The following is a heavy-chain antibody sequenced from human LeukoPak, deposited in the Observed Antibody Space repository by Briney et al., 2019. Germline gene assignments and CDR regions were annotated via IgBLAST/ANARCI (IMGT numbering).Heavy chain of an antibody. D-gene: IGHD6-6*01. J-gene: IGHJ3*02. CDR3: ARDTKARTAAFDI. CDR1: GYTFSGTGW. CDR2: IIPIFGTA. Sequence: GASVKVSCKASGYTFSGTGWYLYWLRQAPGQGLEWMGGIIPIFGTANYAQKFQGRVTITTDESTSTAYMELSSLRSEDTAVYYCARDTKARTAAFDIWGQGTMVTVSS. V-gene: IGHV1-69*05.